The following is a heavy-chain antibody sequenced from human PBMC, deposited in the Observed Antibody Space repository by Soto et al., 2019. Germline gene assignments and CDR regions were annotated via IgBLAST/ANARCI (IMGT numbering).Heavy chain of an antibody. D-gene: IGHD2-15*01. V-gene: IGHV3-23*01. CDR3: AKRGVVVAAKQPYGMDV. J-gene: IGHJ6*02. Sequence: PVGSLRLSCAASGFTFSSYAMSWVRQAPGKGLEWVSAISGSGGSTYYADSVKGRFTISRDNSKNTLYLQMNSLRAEDTAVYYCAKRGVVVAAKQPYGMDVWGQGTTVTVSS. CDR1: GFTFSSYA. CDR2: ISGSGGST.